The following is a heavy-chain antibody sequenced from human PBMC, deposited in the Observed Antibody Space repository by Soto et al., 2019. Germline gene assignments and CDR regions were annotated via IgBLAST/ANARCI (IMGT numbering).Heavy chain of an antibody. Sequence: GGSLRLSCVGSGFTFSNFWMSWVRQAPGKGLEWVANIKGDGSEKRYADSVKGRLTISRDNAKNSVSLQMNSLRVEDTALYYCGRDEVRNGVGVWGPGTTVTVSS. CDR3: GRDEVRNGVGV. CDR1: GFTFSNFW. J-gene: IGHJ6*02. CDR2: IKGDGSEK. V-gene: IGHV3-7*01.